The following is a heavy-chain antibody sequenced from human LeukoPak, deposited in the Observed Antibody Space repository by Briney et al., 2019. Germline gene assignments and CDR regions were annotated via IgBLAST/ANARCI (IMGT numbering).Heavy chain of an antibody. CDR2: ISSSSSTI. J-gene: IGHJ5*02. Sequence: GGSLRLSCAASGFTFSSYSMNWVRQAPGKGLEWVSYISSSSSTIYYADSVKGLFTISRDNSKNTLYLQMNSLRAEDTAVYYCAKRVYSSSWYWWFDPWGQGTLVTVSS. CDR1: GFTFSSYS. V-gene: IGHV3-48*01. D-gene: IGHD6-13*01. CDR3: AKRVYSSSWYWWFDP.